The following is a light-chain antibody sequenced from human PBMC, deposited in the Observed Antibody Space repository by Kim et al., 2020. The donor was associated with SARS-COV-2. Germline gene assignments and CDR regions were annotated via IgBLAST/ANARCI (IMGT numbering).Light chain of an antibody. CDR1: QSVSSN. CDR2: GAA. Sequence: RERATHACRDCQSVSSNVAWYQRKPGQAPRLRIYGAAPRDTSIAARFSGSESVTEFTLTISSLQSEDFAVYYCQQYNNWIGTFGQGTKVE. J-gene: IGKJ2*01. CDR3: QQYNNWIGT. V-gene: IGKV3-15*01.